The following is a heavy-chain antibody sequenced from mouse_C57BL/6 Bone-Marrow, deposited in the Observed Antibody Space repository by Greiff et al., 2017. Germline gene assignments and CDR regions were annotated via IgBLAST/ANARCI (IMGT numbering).Heavy chain of an antibody. D-gene: IGHD2-3*01. J-gene: IGHJ3*01. Sequence: QLHLKQSGAELVKPGASVTLSCKASGYTFTEYTIHGVKQRPGQGLEWIGWFYPGRGSIKYNEKFKDKATLTADKSSSTVYMELSRLTSEDSAVYFCARHGYDGYYPPWFADWGQGTLVTVSA. CDR2: FYPGRGSI. CDR1: GYTFTEYT. V-gene: IGHV1-62-2*01. CDR3: ARHGYDGYYPPWFAD.